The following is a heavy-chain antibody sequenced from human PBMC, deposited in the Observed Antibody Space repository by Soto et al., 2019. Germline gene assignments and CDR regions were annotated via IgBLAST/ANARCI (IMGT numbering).Heavy chain of an antibody. CDR1: GFTFTRYS. Sequence: GGSLRLSCAASGFTFTRYSMNWVRQAPGKGLEWVSSISSTTNYIYYADSMKGRFTVSRDNAKNSVYLEMNSLSAEDTALHYCARESEDLTSNFDYWGQGTLVTVSS. CDR2: ISSTTNYI. J-gene: IGHJ4*02. CDR3: ARESEDLTSNFDY. V-gene: IGHV3-21*01.